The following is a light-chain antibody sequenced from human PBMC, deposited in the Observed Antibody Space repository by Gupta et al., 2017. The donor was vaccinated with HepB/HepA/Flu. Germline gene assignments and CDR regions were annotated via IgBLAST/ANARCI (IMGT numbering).Light chain of an antibody. CDR1: QSVSSSY. V-gene: IGKV3-20*01. Sequence: EIVLTQPPGTLSLSPGGRATLSCRASQSVSSSYLAWYQQKPGQAPRLLIYGASSRATGIPDRFSGSGSGTDFTLTISRREPEDFAVYYCQQYGSSPPVTFGQGTRLDIK. CDR2: GAS. J-gene: IGKJ5*01. CDR3: QQYGSSPPVT.